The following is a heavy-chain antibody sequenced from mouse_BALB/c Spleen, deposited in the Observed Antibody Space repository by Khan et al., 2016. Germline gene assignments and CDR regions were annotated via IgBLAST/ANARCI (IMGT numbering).Heavy chain of an antibody. CDR3: TKDGYAMED. J-gene: IGHJ4*01. V-gene: IGHV1S136*01. CDR2: INPYNDGT. CDR1: GYTFTSYV. Sequence: VQLQQSGPELVKPGASVKMSCKASGYTFTSYVMHWVKQKPVQGLEWMGYINPYNDGTKYNEKFKGQVTLTSDKSSSTVYMELSSLASEVSAFDYCTKDGYAMEDWGQGTLATVSS.